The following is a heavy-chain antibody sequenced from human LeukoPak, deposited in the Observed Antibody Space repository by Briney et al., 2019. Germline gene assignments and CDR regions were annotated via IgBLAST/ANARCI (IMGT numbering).Heavy chain of an antibody. CDR1: GGSISSGGYY. Sequence: TSETLSLTCTVSGGSISSGGYYWSWIRQPAGKGLEWIGRIYTSGSTNYNPSLKSRVTMSVDTSKNQVSLKLSSVTAADTAIYYCASEFSVWGQGTLVTVSS. J-gene: IGHJ4*02. V-gene: IGHV4-61*02. CDR2: IYTSGST. D-gene: IGHD5/OR15-5a*01. CDR3: ASEFSV.